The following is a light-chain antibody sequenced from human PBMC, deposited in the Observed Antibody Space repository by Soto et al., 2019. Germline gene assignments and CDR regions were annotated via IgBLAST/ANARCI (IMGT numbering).Light chain of an antibody. Sequence: DIQMTQSPSTLPASVGDRVTITCRASQNISHFLNWYHKKVGKDPTLLIYVASNLQRGVPLRFSGSGSGTDFNLTITSLQTEDFATYECQQGYTAPQTFGQGTKVDIK. J-gene: IGKJ1*01. CDR2: VAS. V-gene: IGKV1-39*01. CDR3: QQGYTAPQT. CDR1: QNISHF.